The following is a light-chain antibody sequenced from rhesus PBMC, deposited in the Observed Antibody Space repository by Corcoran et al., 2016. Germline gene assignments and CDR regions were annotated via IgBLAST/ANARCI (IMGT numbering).Light chain of an antibody. J-gene: IGKJ4*01. Sequence: DIQMTQSPSSLSASVGDRVTITCRASQGISNWMAWYQQKPGTAPKLLIYRASNLETGGPSRFSGSGSGTDFPLTISSLQPEDIATYYCQQLDNSPLTFGGGTKVELK. CDR1: QGISNW. CDR2: RAS. CDR3: QQLDNSPLT. V-gene: IGKV1-69*01.